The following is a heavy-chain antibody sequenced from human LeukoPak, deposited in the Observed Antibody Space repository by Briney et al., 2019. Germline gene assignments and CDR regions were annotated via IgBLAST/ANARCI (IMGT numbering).Heavy chain of an antibody. Sequence: PSVTLSLTCTVSGGSISRSNFYGGRIRQSPGKGLEWIGSIYYSGSTYYNASLKSRVTISADTSKNQFSLRLSSVTATDTAVYYCARRRGVYYFDYWGQGTLVTVSS. J-gene: IGHJ4*02. CDR1: GGSISRSNFY. CDR3: ARRRGVYYFDY. CDR2: IYYSGST. D-gene: IGHD3-10*01. V-gene: IGHV4-39*01.